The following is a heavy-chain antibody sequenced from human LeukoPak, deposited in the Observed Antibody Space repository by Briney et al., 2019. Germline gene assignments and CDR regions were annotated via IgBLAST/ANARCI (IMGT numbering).Heavy chain of an antibody. CDR3: ARYYSYGYYYYYMDV. J-gene: IGHJ6*03. Sequence: PSETLSLTCAVYGGSFSGYYWSWIRQPPGKGLEWIGEINHSGSTNYNPSLKSRVTISVDTSKNQFSLKLSSVIAADTAVYYCARYYSYGYYYYYMDVWGKGTTVTVSS. V-gene: IGHV4-34*01. CDR1: GGSFSGYY. CDR2: INHSGST. D-gene: IGHD5-18*01.